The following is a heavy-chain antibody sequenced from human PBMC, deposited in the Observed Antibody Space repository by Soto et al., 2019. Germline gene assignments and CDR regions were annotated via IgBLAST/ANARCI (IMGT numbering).Heavy chain of an antibody. Sequence: PGGSLRLSCAASGFTFTDSAIHWVRQASGKGPEWVGRIRNKVNTYATAYAASVKGRFTISRDDATGTTYLQMNSLKTEDTAVYYCSRRRDWTATDPLDYWGQGTLVTAPQ. CDR2: IRNKVNTYAT. D-gene: IGHD2-21*01. V-gene: IGHV3-73*01. CDR1: GFTFTDSA. J-gene: IGHJ4*02. CDR3: SRRRDWTATDPLDY.